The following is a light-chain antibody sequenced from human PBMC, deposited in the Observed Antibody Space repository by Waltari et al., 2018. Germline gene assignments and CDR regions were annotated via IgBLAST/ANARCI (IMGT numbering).Light chain of an antibody. CDR1: QSLLHSNGYNY. CDR3: MQALQTPYT. V-gene: IGKV2-28*01. CDR2: LGS. Sequence: DIVMTQSPLSLPVTPGEPASIPGRSSQSLLHSNGYNYLDWYLQQPGQSPQLLIYLGSNRASGVPDRFSGSGSGTDFTLKISRVEAEDVGVYYCMQALQTPYTFGQGTKLEIK. J-gene: IGKJ2*01.